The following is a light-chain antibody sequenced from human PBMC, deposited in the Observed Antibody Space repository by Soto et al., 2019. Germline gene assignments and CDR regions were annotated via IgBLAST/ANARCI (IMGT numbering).Light chain of an antibody. CDR2: DVS. Sequence: QSALTQPRSVSGSPGQSVTISCTGTSSDDGNYNYVSWYQHHPGKAPKLMISDVSKRPSGVPDRFSGSKSGNTASLTISGLQAEDESDYYCCSYAGSYTWVFGGGTQLTVL. J-gene: IGLJ7*01. CDR3: CSYAGSYTWV. CDR1: SSDDGNYNY. V-gene: IGLV2-11*01.